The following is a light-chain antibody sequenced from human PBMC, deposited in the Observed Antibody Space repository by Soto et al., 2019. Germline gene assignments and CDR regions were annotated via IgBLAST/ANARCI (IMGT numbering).Light chain of an antibody. CDR1: SSDIGTNA. CDR3: AAWDASLNGYG. J-gene: IGLJ1*01. Sequence: SGLTQPRAGVETPVEGVTISCSGRSSDIGTNADNCYQQLPRTTPKLLTYNNNQRPSGVPDRFSGSKSGTSASLAISGLQSEDAADYYCAAWDASLNGYGFGTGPKVNVL. V-gene: IGLV1-44*01. CDR2: NNN.